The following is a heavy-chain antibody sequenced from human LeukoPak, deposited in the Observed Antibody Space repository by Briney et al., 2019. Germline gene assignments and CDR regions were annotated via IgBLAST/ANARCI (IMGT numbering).Heavy chain of an antibody. Sequence: PGGSLRLSCAASGFTFSTYNMNWVRQAPGKGLEWISYISTTSGTLFYADSVEGRFTVSRDNAKSSLYLQMSSLRDEDTAVYYCARDNSDYIFDIWGQGTMVTVSS. CDR3: ARDNSDYIFDI. CDR1: GFTFSTYN. J-gene: IGHJ3*02. V-gene: IGHV3-48*02. D-gene: IGHD4-11*01. CDR2: ISTTSGTL.